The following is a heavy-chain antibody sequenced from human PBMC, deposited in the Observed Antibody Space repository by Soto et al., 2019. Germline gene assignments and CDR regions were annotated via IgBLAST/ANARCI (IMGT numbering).Heavy chain of an antibody. CDR2: IKSIPDGGTA. V-gene: IGHV3-15*07. Sequence: EVQLVESGGGLVKTGGSLRLSCAASGFTFSKTWMNWVRKAPGKGPDWVGRIKSIPDGGTADYAAPLKGRFTISRDDSRYTLFLQMNSLKTEDTAVYYCTTDTVCDYWGQGALVTVSS. J-gene: IGHJ4*02. D-gene: IGHD3-16*01. CDR3: TTDTVCDY. CDR1: GFTFSKTW.